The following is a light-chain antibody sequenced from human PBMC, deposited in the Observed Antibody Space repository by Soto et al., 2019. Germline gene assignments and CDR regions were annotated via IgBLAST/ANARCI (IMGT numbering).Light chain of an antibody. Sequence: EIVLTQSPGTLSLSPGERATLSCRASQSVSSSYLAWYQQKPGQAPRLLIYGASSRATGIPDRFSGSGSGTDFTLTISRLEPEDFVVYYCQQYGSSPVTFGQGTKLEIK. CDR3: QQYGSSPVT. V-gene: IGKV3-20*01. J-gene: IGKJ2*01. CDR2: GAS. CDR1: QSVSSSY.